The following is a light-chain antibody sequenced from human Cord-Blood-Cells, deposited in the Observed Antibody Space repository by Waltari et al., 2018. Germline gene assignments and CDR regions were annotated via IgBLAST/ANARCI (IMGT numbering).Light chain of an antibody. V-gene: IGKV1-9*01. CDR2: AAS. CDR3: QQLNSYPIT. J-gene: IGKJ5*01. Sequence: VGDRVTITCRASQGISSYLAWYQQKPGKAHKLLIYAASTLQSGVPSRFSGSGSGTEFTLTISSLQPEDFATYYCQQLNSYPITFGQGTRLEIK. CDR1: QGISSY.